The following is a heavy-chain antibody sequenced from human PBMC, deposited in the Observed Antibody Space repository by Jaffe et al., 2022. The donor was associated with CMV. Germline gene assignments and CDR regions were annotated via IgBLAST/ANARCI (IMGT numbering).Heavy chain of an antibody. Sequence: EVQLVESGGGLVQPGGSLRLSCAASGFTFSSYSMNWVRQAPGKGLEWVSYISSSSSTIYYADSVKGRFTISRDNAKNSLYLQMNSLRDEDTAVYYCARVMWIQQALPLKLGRSMEYYYYGMDVWGQGTTVTVSS. J-gene: IGHJ6*02. D-gene: IGHD5-18*01. CDR3: ARVMWIQQALPLKLGRSMEYYYYGMDV. V-gene: IGHV3-48*02. CDR1: GFTFSSYS. CDR2: ISSSSSTI.